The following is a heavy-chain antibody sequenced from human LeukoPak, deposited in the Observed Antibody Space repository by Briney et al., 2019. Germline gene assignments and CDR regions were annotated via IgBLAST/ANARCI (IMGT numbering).Heavy chain of an antibody. V-gene: IGHV4-31*03. Sequence: SETLSLTCTVSGGSISSGGYYWSWIRQHPGKGLEWIGYIYYSGSTYYNPSLKSRVTISVDTSKNQFSLKLSSVTAADTAVYYCAREVRYPDCSSTSCSRRDWFDPWGQGTLVTVSS. D-gene: IGHD2-2*01. CDR3: AREVRYPDCSSTSCSRRDWFDP. CDR1: GGSISSGGYY. CDR2: IYYSGST. J-gene: IGHJ5*02.